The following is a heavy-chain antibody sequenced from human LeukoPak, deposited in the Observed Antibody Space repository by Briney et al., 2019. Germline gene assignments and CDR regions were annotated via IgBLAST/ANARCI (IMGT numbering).Heavy chain of an antibody. CDR3: VRHMSSTMMSS. V-gene: IGHV4-39*01. J-gene: IGHJ5*02. CDR2: IYYSGSA. Sequence: SETLSLTCTVSDDSVRSSPYYFCWVRQPPGKGLEWIGTIYYSGSAYYNPSLNSRVTMSVDTSRNQFSLSLTSITATDTAVYFCVRHMSSTMMSSWGQGTLVTVSS. CDR1: DDSVRSSPYY. D-gene: IGHD3-22*01.